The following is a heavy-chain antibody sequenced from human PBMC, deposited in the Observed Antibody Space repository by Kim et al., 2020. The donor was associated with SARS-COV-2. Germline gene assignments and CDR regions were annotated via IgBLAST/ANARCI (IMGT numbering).Heavy chain of an antibody. D-gene: IGHD3-3*01. CDR2: ISAYNGNT. V-gene: IGHV1-18*01. Sequence: ASVKVSCKASGYTFTSYGISWVRQAPGQGLEWMGWISAYNGNTRYAQKLQGRVTMTTDTSTSTAYMELRSPRSDDTAVYYCARDGDDFWSDLFDYWGQGTLVTVSS. CDR1: GYTFTSYG. J-gene: IGHJ4*02. CDR3: ARDGDDFWSDLFDY.